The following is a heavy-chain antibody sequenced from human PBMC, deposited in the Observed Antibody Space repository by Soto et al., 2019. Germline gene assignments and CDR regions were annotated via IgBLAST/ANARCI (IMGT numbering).Heavy chain of an antibody. CDR3: ARDNNWSYDY. J-gene: IGHJ4*02. Sequence: XVSLSLSFAASGFTFSSHCMHWVRQAPGKGLVWVSHIGPDGSSTRDADSVQGRFTISRDNARNTLYLQMNSLRDEDTAVYYCARDNNWSYDYWGQGILVTVSS. V-gene: IGHV3-74*01. CDR1: GFTFSSHC. CDR2: IGPDGSST. D-gene: IGHD1-1*01.